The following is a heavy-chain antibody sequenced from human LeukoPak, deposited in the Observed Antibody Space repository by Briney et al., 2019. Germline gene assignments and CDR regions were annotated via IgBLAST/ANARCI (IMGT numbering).Heavy chain of an antibody. CDR1: GYTFTSYY. D-gene: IGHD3-22*01. CDR2: INPSGGST. Sequence: GASVKVSCKASGYTFTSYYMHWVRQAPGQGLEWMGIINPSGGSTSYAQKFQGRVTITRDTSASTAYMELSSLRSEDMAVYYCARGSYYYDSSGYRDLDYWGQGTLVTVSS. J-gene: IGHJ4*02. V-gene: IGHV1-46*01. CDR3: ARGSYYYDSSGYRDLDY.